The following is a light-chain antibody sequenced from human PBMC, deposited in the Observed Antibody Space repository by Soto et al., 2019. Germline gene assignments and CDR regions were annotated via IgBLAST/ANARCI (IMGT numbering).Light chain of an antibody. CDR1: QSVSSSY. V-gene: IGKV3-20*01. J-gene: IGKJ1*01. CDR3: QQYGSSRT. CDR2: GAS. Sequence: ELALTQYTGPLSLSPRARATLSCRASQSVSSSYLAWYQQQPGQAPRLLIYGASSRATGIPDRFSGIGSGTYFTLTISRLEPEEFAVYDCQQYGSSRTFGQGTKVDI.